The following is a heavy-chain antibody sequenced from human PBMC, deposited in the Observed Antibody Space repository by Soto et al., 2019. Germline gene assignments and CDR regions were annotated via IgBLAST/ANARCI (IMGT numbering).Heavy chain of an antibody. D-gene: IGHD3-22*01. Sequence: QLQLQESGPGLVKPSETLFLTCTDSGGSISSRHYYWAWFRQPPGKGLQWIGSVDYTGNPYYNPYLQSRVTISIDTSNIRFSRNLGALTAADSATYYCASTFYYDASGYYYISTGKFDSWGRGTLVTVSS. V-gene: IGHV4-39*01. CDR1: GGSISSRHYY. CDR2: VDYTGNP. CDR3: ASTFYYDASGYYYISTGKFDS. J-gene: IGHJ4*02.